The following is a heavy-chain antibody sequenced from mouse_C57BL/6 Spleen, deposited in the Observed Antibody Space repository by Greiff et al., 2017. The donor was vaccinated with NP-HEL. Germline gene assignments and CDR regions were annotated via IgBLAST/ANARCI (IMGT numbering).Heavy chain of an antibody. V-gene: IGHV1-54*01. Sequence: VQLQESGAELVRPGTSVKVSCKASGYAFTNYLIEWVKQRPGQGLEWIGVINPGSGGTNDNEKFKGKATLTADKSSSTAYMQLSSLTSEDSAVYYCARTLRNPYFDYWGQGTTVTVAS. CDR2: INPGSGGT. J-gene: IGHJ2*01. CDR1: GYAFTNYL. CDR3: ARTLRNPYFDY. D-gene: IGHD1-3*01.